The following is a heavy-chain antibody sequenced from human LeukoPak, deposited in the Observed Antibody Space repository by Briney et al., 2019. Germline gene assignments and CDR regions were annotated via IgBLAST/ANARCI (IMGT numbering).Heavy chain of an antibody. J-gene: IGHJ4*02. CDR2: ISGSGGST. Sequence: GGSLRLSCAASGFTFSNYGMGWVRQAPGKGLEWIASISGSGGSTVYLDSVKGRFTISRDNAKNSLYLQMNSLRAEDTAVYYCARNRGSWGKGYFDYWGQGTLVTVSS. D-gene: IGHD3-16*01. CDR1: GFTFSNYG. V-gene: IGHV3-23*01. CDR3: ARNRGSWGKGYFDY.